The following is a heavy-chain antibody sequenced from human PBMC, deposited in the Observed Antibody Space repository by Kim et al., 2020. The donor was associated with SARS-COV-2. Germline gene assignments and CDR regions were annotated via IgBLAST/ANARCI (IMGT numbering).Heavy chain of an antibody. V-gene: IGHV1-3*04. CDR3: ARGSGWAVDY. Sequence: ASVKVSCKASGYTFINYVMHWVRQAPGQRLEWMGLISIGHDDTKYSQKFRGRVTITMDTTASTAYMELSSLRSEDTAVYYCARGSGWAVDYWGQGTLVTV. J-gene: IGHJ4*02. CDR2: ISIGHDDT. CDR1: GYTFINYV. D-gene: IGHD6-19*01.